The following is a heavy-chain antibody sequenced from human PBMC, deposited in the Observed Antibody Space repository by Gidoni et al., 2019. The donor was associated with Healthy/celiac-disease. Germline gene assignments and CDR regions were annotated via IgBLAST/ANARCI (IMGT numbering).Heavy chain of an antibody. CDR1: GGSISSYY. CDR2: IYYSGST. CDR3: AREFYGSGQGWFDP. Sequence: QVQLQESGPGLVKPSETLSLTCTVSGGSISSYYWSWIRQPPGKGLEWIGYIYYSGSTNYNPSLKSRVTISVDTSKNQFSLKLSSVTAADTAVYYCAREFYGSGQGWFDPWGQGTLVTVSS. V-gene: IGHV4-59*01. D-gene: IGHD3-10*01. J-gene: IGHJ5*02.